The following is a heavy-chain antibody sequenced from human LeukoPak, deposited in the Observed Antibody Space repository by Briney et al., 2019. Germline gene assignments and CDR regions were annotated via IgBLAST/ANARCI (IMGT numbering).Heavy chain of an antibody. CDR3: AKFPTLEDYFDY. Sequence: GSLRLSCSGSGFNFNSYGMQWVRQAPGKGLEWVAVISYDGSNKYYADSVKGRFTISRDNSKNTLYLQMNSLRAEDTAVYYCAKFPTLEDYFDYWGQGTLVTVSS. CDR1: GFNFNSYG. CDR2: ISYDGSNK. J-gene: IGHJ4*02. V-gene: IGHV3-30*18. D-gene: IGHD1-1*01.